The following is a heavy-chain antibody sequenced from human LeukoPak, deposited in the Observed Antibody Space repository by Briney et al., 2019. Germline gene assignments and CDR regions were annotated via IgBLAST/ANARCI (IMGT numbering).Heavy chain of an antibody. CDR2: ISGSGGST. J-gene: IGHJ4*02. D-gene: IGHD6-19*01. V-gene: IGHV3-23*01. CDR3: ASRSGWRYFDY. Sequence: GGSLRLSCAASGFTFSSYWMSWVRQAPGKGLEWVSAISGSGGSTYYADSVKGRFTISRDNSKNTLYLQMNSLRAEDTAVYYCASRSGWRYFDYWGQGTLVTVSS. CDR1: GFTFSSYW.